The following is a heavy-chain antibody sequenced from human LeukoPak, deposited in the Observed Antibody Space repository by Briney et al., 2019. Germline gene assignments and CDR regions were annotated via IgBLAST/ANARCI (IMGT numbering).Heavy chain of an antibody. D-gene: IGHD3-22*01. CDR1: GYTFTGYY. Sequence: ASVKVSCKASGYTFTGYYMHWVRQAPGQGLEWMGWISSNSGGTNYAQKFQGRVTMTRDTSISTAYMELSRLRSDDTAVYYCARTYYYDSSGYYAYWGQGTLVTVSS. CDR2: ISSNSGGT. V-gene: IGHV1-2*02. J-gene: IGHJ4*02. CDR3: ARTYYYDSSGYYAY.